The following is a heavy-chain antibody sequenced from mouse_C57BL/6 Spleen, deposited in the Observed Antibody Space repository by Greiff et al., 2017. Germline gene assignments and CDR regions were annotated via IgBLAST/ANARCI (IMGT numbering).Heavy chain of an antibody. D-gene: IGHD2-3*01. CDR2: IRNKANGYTT. V-gene: IGHV7-3*01. CDR1: GFTFTDYY. CDR3: ARHDGLAWFAY. Sequence: EVKLMESGGGLVQPGGSLSLSCAASGFTFTDYYMSWVRQPPGKALEWLGFIRNKANGYTTEYSASVKGRFTISRDNSQSILYLQMNALRAEDSATYYVARHDGLAWFAYWGQGTLVTVSA. J-gene: IGHJ3*01.